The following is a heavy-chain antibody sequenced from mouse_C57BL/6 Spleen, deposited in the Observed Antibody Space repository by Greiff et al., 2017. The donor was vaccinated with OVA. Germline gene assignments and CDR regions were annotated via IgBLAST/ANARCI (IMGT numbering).Heavy chain of an antibody. CDR2: IYPRDGST. J-gene: IGHJ4*01. CDR1: GYTFTDHT. Sequence: VQLQESDAELVKPGASVKISCKVSGYTFTDHTIHWMKQRPEQGLEWIGYIYPRDGSTKYNEKFKGKATLTADKSSSTAYMQLNSLTSEDSAVYFCARWGTGQTFYYAMDYWGQGTSVTVSS. D-gene: IGHD3-3*01. V-gene: IGHV1-78*01. CDR3: ARWGTGQTFYYAMDY.